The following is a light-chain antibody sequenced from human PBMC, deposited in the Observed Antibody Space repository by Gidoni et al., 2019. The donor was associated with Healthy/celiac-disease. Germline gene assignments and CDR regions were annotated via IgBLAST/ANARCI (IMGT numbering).Light chain of an antibody. J-gene: IGKJ4*01. CDR3: QQRSNWLLT. V-gene: IGKV3-11*01. CDR2: DAS. CDR1: QSVSSY. Sequence: DIELTPSPATLSLSPGERATLHCRASQSVSSYLAWYQQKPGQAPRLLIYDASNRATGIPARFSGSGSGTDFTLTISSLEPEDFAVYYCQQRSNWLLTFGGGTKVEIK.